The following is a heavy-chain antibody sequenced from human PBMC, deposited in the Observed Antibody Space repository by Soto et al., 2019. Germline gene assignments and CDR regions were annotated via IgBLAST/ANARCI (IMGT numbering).Heavy chain of an antibody. Sequence: EERLVQSGGGLVQPGGSLRLSCAASGFSVGGNYMSWVRQAPGKGLELVSLIYSGGNPFYADSMKGRFTLSRDNSNNMLYLQMDCPRAEDTAVYYCARGPNSDCWGQGTLVIVSS. J-gene: IGHJ4*02. CDR2: IYSGGNP. CDR1: GFSVGGNY. D-gene: IGHD2-21*01. CDR3: ARGPNSDC. V-gene: IGHV3-53*01.